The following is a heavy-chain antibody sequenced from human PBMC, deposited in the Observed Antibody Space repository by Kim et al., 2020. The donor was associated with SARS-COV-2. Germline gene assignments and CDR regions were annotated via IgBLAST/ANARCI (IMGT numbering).Heavy chain of an antibody. J-gene: IGHJ6*02. CDR1: GFTFSSYA. CDR2: ISGSGGST. V-gene: IGHV3-23*01. Sequence: GGSLRLSCAASGFTFSSYAMSWVRQAPGKGLEWVSAISGSGGSTYYADSVKGRFTISRDNSKNTLYLQMNSLRAEDTAVYYCAKDKRVFGVATNDYYYYGMDVLGQGTTVTVSS. CDR3: AKDKRVFGVATNDYYYYGMDV. D-gene: IGHD3-3*01.